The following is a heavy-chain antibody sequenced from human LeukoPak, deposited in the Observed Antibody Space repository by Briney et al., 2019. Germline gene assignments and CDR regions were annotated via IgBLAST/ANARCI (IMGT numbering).Heavy chain of an antibody. J-gene: IGHJ4*02. V-gene: IGHV1-18*01. D-gene: IGHD1-26*01. Sequence: ASVRVSCKASGYSFSYFGINWVRQAPGQGLEWMGWISGYNGNTNYAQKSEGRLTLTTDTATSTVYMELRSLRSDDTAVYYCARDSEDVVTATPVDYWGQGTLVTVSS. CDR2: ISGYNGNT. CDR3: ARDSEDVVTATPVDY. CDR1: GYSFSYFG.